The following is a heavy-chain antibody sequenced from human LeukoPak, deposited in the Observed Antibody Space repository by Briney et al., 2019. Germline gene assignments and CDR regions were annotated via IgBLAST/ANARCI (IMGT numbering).Heavy chain of an antibody. V-gene: IGHV4-59*01. CDR3: AGGDIVVVPAAWTAFDI. D-gene: IGHD2-2*01. Sequence: SETLSLTCTVSGVSISSYYWSWIRQPPGKGLEWIGYIYYSGSTNYNPSLKSRVTISVDTSKNQFSLKLSSVTAADTAVYYCAGGDIVVVPAAWTAFDIWGQGTMVTVSS. CDR2: IYYSGST. J-gene: IGHJ3*02. CDR1: GVSISSYY.